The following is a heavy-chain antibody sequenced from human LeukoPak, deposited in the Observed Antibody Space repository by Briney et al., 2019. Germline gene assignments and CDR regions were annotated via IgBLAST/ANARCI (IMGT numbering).Heavy chain of an antibody. V-gene: IGHV3-7*01. CDR3: ARKNGLDY. Sequence: GGSLRLSCAASGFTFSSYGRHWVRQAPGKGLEWVANIKQDGSEKYYVDSVKGRFTISRDNAKNSLYLQVNSLRAEDTAVYYCARKNGLDYWGQGTLVTVSS. J-gene: IGHJ4*02. CDR1: GFTFSSYG. CDR2: IKQDGSEK.